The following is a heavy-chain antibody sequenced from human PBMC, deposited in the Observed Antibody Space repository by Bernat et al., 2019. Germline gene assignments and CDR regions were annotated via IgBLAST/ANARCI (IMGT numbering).Heavy chain of an antibody. D-gene: IGHD5-24*01. J-gene: IGHJ5*02. CDR1: GYTFTGYY. V-gene: IGHV1-2*02. CDR2: INPNSGGT. Sequence: QVQLVQSGAEVKKPGASVKVSCKASGYTFTGYYMHWVRQAPGQGPEWMGWINPNSGGTNYAQKFQGRVTMTRDTSISTAYMELSRLRSDDTAVYYCARESEMATTVGWFDPWGQGTLVTVSS. CDR3: ARESEMATTVGWFDP.